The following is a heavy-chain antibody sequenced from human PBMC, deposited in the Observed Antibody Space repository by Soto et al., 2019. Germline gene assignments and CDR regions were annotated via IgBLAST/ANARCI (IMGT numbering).Heavy chain of an antibody. J-gene: IGHJ6*02. CDR1: GGSISSGGYS. V-gene: IGHV4-30-2*01. CDR3: ARGPPRPYSNYRYYYYYGMDV. Sequence: LSLTCAVSGGSISSGGYSWSWIRQPPGKGLEWIGYIYHSGSTYYNPSLKSRVTISVDRSKNQFSLKLSSVTAADTAVYYCARGPPRPYSNYRYYYYYGMDVWGQGTTVTVSS. CDR2: IYHSGST. D-gene: IGHD4-4*01.